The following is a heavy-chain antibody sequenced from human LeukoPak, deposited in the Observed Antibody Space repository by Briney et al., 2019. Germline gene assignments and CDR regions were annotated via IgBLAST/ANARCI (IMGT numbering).Heavy chain of an antibody. CDR3: AKDRDMITFGGA. V-gene: IGHV3-9*01. CDR2: ISWNSGSI. D-gene: IGHD3-16*01. CDR1: GFTFDDYA. J-gene: IGHJ5*02. Sequence: PGGSLSLSCAASGFTFDDYAMHCVRQAPGKGLEWVSGISWNSGSIGYADSVKGRFTISRDNAKNSLYLQMTSLRAEDTAVYYWAKDRDMITFGGAWGQGTLVTVSS.